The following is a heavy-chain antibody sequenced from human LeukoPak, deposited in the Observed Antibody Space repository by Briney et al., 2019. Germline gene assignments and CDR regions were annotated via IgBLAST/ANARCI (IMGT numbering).Heavy chain of an antibody. D-gene: IGHD6-19*01. CDR1: GFTFSSYW. V-gene: IGHV3-7*01. CDR2: IKQDGSEK. Sequence: GGSLRLSCAASGFTFSSYWMSWVRQAPGKGLEWVANIKQDGSEKYYVYSVKGRFTISRENAKNSLYLQLNSLRAEDTAVYYCARVGYSSGWYRGDAFDIWGQGTMVTVSS. J-gene: IGHJ3*02. CDR3: ARVGYSSGWYRGDAFDI.